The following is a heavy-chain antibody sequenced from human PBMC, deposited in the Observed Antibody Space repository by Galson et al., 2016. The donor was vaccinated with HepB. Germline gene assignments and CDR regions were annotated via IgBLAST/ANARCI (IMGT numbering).Heavy chain of an antibody. CDR2: ISYVGSSP. CDR1: GSTFSGYA. V-gene: IGHV3-23*01. Sequence: SLRLSCAASGSTFSGYAMSWVRQAPGKGLEWVSIISYVGSSPYYADSVKGRFTISRDNSNSTLFLQMNSLRVEDTAVYYCAKGSPPPRAHRSSPWR. D-gene: IGHD6-6*01. J-gene: IGHJ5*02. CDR3: AKGSPPPRAHRSSP.